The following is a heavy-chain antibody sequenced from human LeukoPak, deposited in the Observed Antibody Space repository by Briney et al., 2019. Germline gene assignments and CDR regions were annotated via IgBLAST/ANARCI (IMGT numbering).Heavy chain of an antibody. J-gene: IGHJ4*02. Sequence: SETLSLTCAVYGGSFSGYYWSWIRQPPGKGLEWIGEINHSGSTNYNPSLKSRVTISVDTSKNQFSLKLSSVTAADTAVYYCARGGGYYYDSSGYRELDYWGQGTLVTVSS. V-gene: IGHV4-34*01. CDR1: GGSFSGYY. CDR3: ARGGGYYYDSSGYRELDY. D-gene: IGHD3-22*01. CDR2: INHSGST.